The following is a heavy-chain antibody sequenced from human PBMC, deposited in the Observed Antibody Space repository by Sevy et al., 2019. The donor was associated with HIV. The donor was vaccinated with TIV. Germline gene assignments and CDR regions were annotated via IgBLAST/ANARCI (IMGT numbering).Heavy chain of an antibody. D-gene: IGHD2-21*01. V-gene: IGHV3-48*03. CDR2: ISSSGSTI. CDR3: AREDHLGGGVPFDY. CDR1: GFTFSSYE. J-gene: IGHJ4*02. Sequence: GGSLRLSCAASGFTFSSYEMNWVRQAPGKGLEWVSYISSSGSTIYYADSVKGRFTISRDNAKNSLYLQMNSLRAEDTAVYYCAREDHLGGGVPFDYWGQGTLVTVSS.